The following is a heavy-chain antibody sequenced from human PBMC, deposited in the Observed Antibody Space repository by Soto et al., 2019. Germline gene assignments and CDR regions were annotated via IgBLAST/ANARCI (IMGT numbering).Heavy chain of an antibody. CDR1: GGSFSGYY. Sequence: SETLSLTCAVYGGSFSGYYWSWIRQPPGKGLEWIGEINHSGSTNYNPSLKSRVTISVDTSKNRFSLNVTSVTAADTAVYYCVRGLRYSGMDVWGQGTTVTVSS. CDR3: VRGLRYSGMDV. V-gene: IGHV4-34*01. J-gene: IGHJ6*02. CDR2: INHSGST. D-gene: IGHD2-15*01.